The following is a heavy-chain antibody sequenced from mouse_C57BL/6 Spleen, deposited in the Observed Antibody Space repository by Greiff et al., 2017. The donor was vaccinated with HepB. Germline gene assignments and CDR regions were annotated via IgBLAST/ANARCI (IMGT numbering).Heavy chain of an antibody. D-gene: IGHD4-1*01. J-gene: IGHJ3*01. Sequence: VQLKESVAELVRPGASVKLSCTASGFNIKNTYMHWVKQRTEQGLEWIGRIDPANGNTKYAPKFQGKATITADTSSNTAYLQLSSLTSEDTAIYYCSSPNWDGAWFAYWGQGTLVTVSA. CDR3: SSPNWDGAWFAY. CDR1: GFNIKNTY. V-gene: IGHV14-3*01. CDR2: IDPANGNT.